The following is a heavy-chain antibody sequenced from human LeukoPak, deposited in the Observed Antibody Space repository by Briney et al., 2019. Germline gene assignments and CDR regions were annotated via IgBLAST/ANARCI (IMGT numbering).Heavy chain of an antibody. J-gene: IGHJ4*02. Sequence: GGSLRLSCAASGFTLSSYWMHWVRQVPGKGLVWVSRIKSDGSGTRYADSVKGRFTISRDNAKNTLYLQRNSLRAEDTAVYYCARGYSSGLHFDYWGQGTLVTVSS. V-gene: IGHV3-74*01. D-gene: IGHD6-19*01. CDR1: GFTLSSYW. CDR3: ARGYSSGLHFDY. CDR2: IKSDGSGT.